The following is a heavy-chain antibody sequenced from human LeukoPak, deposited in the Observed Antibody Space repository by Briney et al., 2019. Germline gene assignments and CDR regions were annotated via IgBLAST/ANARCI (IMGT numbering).Heavy chain of an antibody. V-gene: IGHV3-48*04. CDR3: ARDAGSGAYDEFDY. J-gene: IGHJ4*02. CDR1: GFTFSAYS. D-gene: IGHD5-12*01. CDR2: ISRSSRNI. Sequence: GGSLRLSCEASGFTFSAYSMNWVRQAPGEGLEWVSYISRSSRNIFYADSIQGRFTISRDNAKNSLSLQMNSLRAEDTAVYYCARDAGSGAYDEFDYWGQGILVIVSS.